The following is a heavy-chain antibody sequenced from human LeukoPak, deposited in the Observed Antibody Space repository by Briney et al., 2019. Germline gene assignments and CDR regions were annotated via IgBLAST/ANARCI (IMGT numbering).Heavy chain of an antibody. J-gene: IGHJ4*02. D-gene: IGHD6-6*01. V-gene: IGHV3-74*01. Sequence: GGSLRLSCTASGFTIISYWMHWVRQAPGKGLVWVSRINSDGSTTSYTDSVKGRFSISRDNAKNTLYLQMNSLRTEDTAVYYCARGGTAARPVYFDLWGQGTLVTVSS. CDR2: INSDGSTT. CDR3: ARGGTAARPVYFDL. CDR1: GFTIISYW.